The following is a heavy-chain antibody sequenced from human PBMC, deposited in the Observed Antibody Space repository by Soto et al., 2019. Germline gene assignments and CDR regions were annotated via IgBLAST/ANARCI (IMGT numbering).Heavy chain of an antibody. V-gene: IGHV3-33*01. Sequence: QVQLVESGGGVVQPGRSLRLSCAASGFTFSSYGMHWVRQAPGKGLEWVAVIWYDGSNKYYADSVKGRFTISRDNSKNTLYLQMNSLRAEDTAVYYCARDREAYYYYGMDVWGLGTTVTVSS. CDR1: GFTFSSYG. CDR3: ARDREAYYYYGMDV. J-gene: IGHJ6*02. CDR2: IWYDGSNK.